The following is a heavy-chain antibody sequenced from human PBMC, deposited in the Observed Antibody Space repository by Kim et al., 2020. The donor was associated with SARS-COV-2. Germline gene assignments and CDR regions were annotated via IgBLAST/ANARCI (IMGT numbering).Heavy chain of an antibody. V-gene: IGHV3-21*01. CDR3: AGPGYSSSSLSGMDV. Sequence: GGSLRLSCAASGFTFSSYSMNWVRQAPGKGLEWVSSISSSSSYIYYADSVKGRFTISRDNAKNSLYLQMNSLRAEDTAVYYCAGPGYSSSSLSGMDVWGQGTTVTVSS. CDR1: GFTFSSYS. J-gene: IGHJ6*02. CDR2: ISSSSSYI. D-gene: IGHD6-6*01.